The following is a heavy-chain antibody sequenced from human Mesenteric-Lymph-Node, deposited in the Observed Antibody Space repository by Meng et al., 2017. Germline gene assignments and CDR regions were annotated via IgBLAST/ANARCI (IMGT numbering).Heavy chain of an antibody. CDR1: DGSINNYY. Sequence: GSLRLSCTVSDGSINNYYWSWIRQPPGKGLEWIGYIYYSGSTNYNPSLKSRVTISVDTSKNQFSLKLISVTAADTAIYYCARGSSWYGTFDPWGQGTLVTVSS. CDR3: ARGSSWYGTFDP. CDR2: IYYSGST. V-gene: IGHV4-59*01. D-gene: IGHD6-13*01. J-gene: IGHJ5*02.